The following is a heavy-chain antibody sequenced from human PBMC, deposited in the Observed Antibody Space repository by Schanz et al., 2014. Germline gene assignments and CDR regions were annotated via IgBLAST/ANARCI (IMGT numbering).Heavy chain of an antibody. Sequence: VQLVESGGGVVQPGGSLRLSCAASGFTFSDSWMHWVRQAPGKGLVWVSRTSNDGSFTTFADSVKGRFTISRDNAKNTLYLQMNSLRAEDTAIYYCARDGRKYSSGTLDYFDNWGQGTLVTVSS. CDR1: GFTFSDSW. J-gene: IGHJ4*02. CDR2: TSNDGSFT. V-gene: IGHV3-74*01. CDR3: ARDGRKYSSGTLDYFDN. D-gene: IGHD6-25*01.